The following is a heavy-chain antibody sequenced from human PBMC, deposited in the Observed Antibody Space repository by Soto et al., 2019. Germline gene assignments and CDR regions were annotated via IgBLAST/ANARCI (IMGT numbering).Heavy chain of an antibody. D-gene: IGHD5-12*01. CDR1: GASVTTSY. J-gene: IGHJ4*02. CDR2: MYYGGNT. CDR3: ATGRGGYATPY. Sequence: QVLLEESGPGLVKPSETLSLACSVSGASVTTSYWNWIRQPPGKTLEWIGHMYYGGNTDYNPSLKGRVSFSVDTSKNQFSLNLTSLTAADTAVYYCATGRGGYATPYWGQGILVVVSS. V-gene: IGHV4-59*02.